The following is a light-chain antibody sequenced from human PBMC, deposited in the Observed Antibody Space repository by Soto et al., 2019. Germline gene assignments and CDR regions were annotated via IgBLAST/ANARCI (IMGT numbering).Light chain of an antibody. CDR2: AAS. V-gene: IGKV1-39*01. CDR3: QQSYSTLRT. Sequence: DIQMTPSPSFLSASVGDRVSITSLASQSISSYLNWYQQKPGKAPKLLIYAASSLQSGVPSRFSGSGSGTDFTLTISSLQPEDFATYYCQQSYSTLRTFGQGTKVDI. CDR1: QSISSY. J-gene: IGKJ1*01.